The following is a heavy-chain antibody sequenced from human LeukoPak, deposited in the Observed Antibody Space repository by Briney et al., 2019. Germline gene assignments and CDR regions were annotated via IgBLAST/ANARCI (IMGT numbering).Heavy chain of an antibody. D-gene: IGHD4-11*01. CDR2: IKQDGSEK. CDR3: ARDRQLLSYYMDV. V-gene: IGHV3-7*01. Sequence: GGSLRLSCIASGFTFGDYAMTWVRQAPGKGLEWVANIKQDGSEKYYVDSVKGRFTISRDNAKNSLYLQMNSLRAEDTAVYYCARDRQLLSYYMDVWGKGTTVTISS. J-gene: IGHJ6*03. CDR1: GFTFGDYA.